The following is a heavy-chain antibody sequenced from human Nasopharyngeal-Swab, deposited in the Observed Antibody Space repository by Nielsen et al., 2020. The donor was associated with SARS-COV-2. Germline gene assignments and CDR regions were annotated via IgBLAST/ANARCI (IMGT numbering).Heavy chain of an antibody. CDR1: GFTFSSYS. V-gene: IGHV3-21*01. CDR2: ISSSSSYI. Sequence: GESLKIPCAVSGFTFSSYSMNWVRQAPGKGLEWVSSISSSSSYIYYADSVKGRFTISRDNAKNSLYLQMNSLRAEDTAVYYCAKSECSSTSCYVDYYYYYMDVWGKGTTVTVSS. CDR3: AKSECSSTSCYVDYYYYYMDV. D-gene: IGHD2-2*01. J-gene: IGHJ6*03.